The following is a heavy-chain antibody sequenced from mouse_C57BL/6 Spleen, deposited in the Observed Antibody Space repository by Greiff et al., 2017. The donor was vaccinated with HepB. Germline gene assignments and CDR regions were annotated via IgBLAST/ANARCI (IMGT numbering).Heavy chain of an antibody. J-gene: IGHJ1*03. V-gene: IGHV5-4*03. CDR2: ISDGGSYT. D-gene: IGHD2-3*01. CDR1: GFTFSSYA. Sequence: EVMLVESGGGLVKPGGSLKLSCAASGFTFSSYAMSWVRQTPEKRLEWVATISDGGSYTYYPDNVKGRFTISRDNAKNNLYLQMSHLKSEDTAMYYCARADGYYVWYFDVWGTGTTVTVSS. CDR3: ARADGYYVWYFDV.